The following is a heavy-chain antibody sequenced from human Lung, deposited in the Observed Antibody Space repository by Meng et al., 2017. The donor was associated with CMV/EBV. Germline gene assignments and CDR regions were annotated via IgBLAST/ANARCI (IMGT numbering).Heavy chain of an antibody. CDR3: ARVKDYGSGSYSPGGTFDI. CDR1: GGTFSSYT. V-gene: IGHV1-69*10. D-gene: IGHD3-10*01. J-gene: IGHJ3*02. Sequence: SVXVSCKASGGTFSSYTISWVRQAPGQGLEWMGWIIPILGIADYAQNFQGRVTITADKSTSTAYMDLSSLRSEDTAVYYCARVKDYGSGSYSPGGTFDIXGQGXMVTVSS. CDR2: IIPILGIA.